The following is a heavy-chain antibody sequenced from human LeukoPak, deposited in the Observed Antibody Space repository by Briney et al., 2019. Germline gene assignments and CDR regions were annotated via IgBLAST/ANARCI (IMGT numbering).Heavy chain of an antibody. J-gene: IGHJ4*02. D-gene: IGHD2-15*01. Sequence: SVTVSCKASGGTFSSYTISWVRQAPGQGLKWMGRIIPILGIANYAQKFQGRVTITADKSTSTAYMELSSLRSEDTAVYYCARGGAAYCSGGSCYGGLDYWGQGTLVTVSS. CDR3: ARGGAAYCSGGSCYGGLDY. CDR2: IIPILGIA. CDR1: GGTFSSYT. V-gene: IGHV1-69*02.